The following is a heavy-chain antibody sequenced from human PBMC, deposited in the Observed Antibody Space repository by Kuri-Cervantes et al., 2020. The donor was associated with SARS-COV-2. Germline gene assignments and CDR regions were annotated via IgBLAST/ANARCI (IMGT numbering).Heavy chain of an antibody. CDR3: AKDPRGVVVITTLFDY. D-gene: IGHD3-22*01. CDR1: GFTFSSYA. V-gene: IGHV3-23*01. CDR2: ISGSGGST. Sequence: GGSLRLSCAASGFTFSSYAMSWVRQAPGKGLEWVSAISGSGGSTYYADSVKGRFTISRDNSKNTLYLQMNSLTAEDTAVYYCAKDPRGVVVITTLFDYWGQGTLVTVSS. J-gene: IGHJ4*02.